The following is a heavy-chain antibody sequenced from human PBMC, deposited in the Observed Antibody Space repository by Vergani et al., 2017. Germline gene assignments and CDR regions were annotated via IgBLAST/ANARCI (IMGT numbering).Heavy chain of an antibody. CDR3: SIDANFIVFDS. CDR2: INTNTGKQ. V-gene: IGHV7-4-1*02. D-gene: IGHD1-1*01. CDR1: GYSFSVYS. J-gene: IGHJ4*02. Sequence: QVHLVQSGSELEKPGASVKVSCKASGYSFSVYSITWLRQAPGQGLEWMGWINTNTGKQTYAQGFAGRFVFSLDTSVSTTYLQIISLKAEDTAIYYCSIDANFIVFDSWGQGTLGTVSS.